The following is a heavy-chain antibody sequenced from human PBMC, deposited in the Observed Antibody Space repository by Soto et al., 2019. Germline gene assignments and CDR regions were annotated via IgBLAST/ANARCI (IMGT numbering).Heavy chain of an antibody. Sequence: QITLKESGPTLVKPTQTLTLTCTFSGFSLSTSGVGVGWIRQPPGKALEWLALIYWDDDKRYSPSLKSRLTITKDTSKNQVVLTMTNMDPVDTATYYCAHTRYYYGSGSYHYYYYGMDVWGQGTTVTVSS. CDR2: IYWDDDK. CDR3: AHTRYYYGSGSYHYYYYGMDV. CDR1: GFSLSTSGVG. D-gene: IGHD3-10*01. J-gene: IGHJ6*02. V-gene: IGHV2-5*02.